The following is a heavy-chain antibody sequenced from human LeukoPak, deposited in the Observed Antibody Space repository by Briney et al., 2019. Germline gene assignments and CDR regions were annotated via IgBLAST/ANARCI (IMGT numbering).Heavy chain of an antibody. CDR1: GGSISSHY. J-gene: IGHJ5*02. V-gene: IGHV4-4*07. CDR2: IYTTGNA. D-gene: IGHD3-22*01. Sequence: PSETLSLTCTVSGGSISSHYWNWIWQPAGKGLEWIGRIYTTGNANYNPSLKSRVTMSIDTSKKQFSLSLSSVTAADTAVYYCARGKYYYDSNTSYRYFDPWGQGTLVTVSS. CDR3: ARGKYYYDSNTSYRYFDP.